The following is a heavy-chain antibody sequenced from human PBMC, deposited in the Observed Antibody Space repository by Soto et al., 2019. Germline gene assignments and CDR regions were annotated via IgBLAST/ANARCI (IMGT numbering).Heavy chain of an antibody. J-gene: IGHJ1*01. CDR2: IYYSGST. CDR3: ARDPDYDGSGYYGNFQH. Sequence: TLSLTCTVSGGSISSYYWSWIRQPPGKGLEWIGYIYYSGSTNYNPSLKSRVTISVDTSKNQFSLKLSRLTSDDTAVYYCARDPDYDGSGYYGNFQHWGHGTLVTVSS. V-gene: IGHV4-59*01. CDR1: GGSISSYY. D-gene: IGHD3-22*01.